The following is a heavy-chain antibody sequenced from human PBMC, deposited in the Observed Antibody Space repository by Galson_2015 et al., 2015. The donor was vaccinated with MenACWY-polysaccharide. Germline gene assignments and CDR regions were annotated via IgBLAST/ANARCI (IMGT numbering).Heavy chain of an antibody. CDR3: ARVEKYSGSFYILY. Sequence: LTCAVSDYSIRSGYFWGWIRQPPGKGLEWIASIFHSGTTYYNPSLKSRVTISVDTSKNQFSLKLSTVTAADTAVYYCARVEKYSGSFYILYWGQGTLVTVSS. J-gene: IGHJ4*02. D-gene: IGHD1-26*01. CDR2: IFHSGTT. CDR1: DYSIRSGYF. V-gene: IGHV4-38-2*01.